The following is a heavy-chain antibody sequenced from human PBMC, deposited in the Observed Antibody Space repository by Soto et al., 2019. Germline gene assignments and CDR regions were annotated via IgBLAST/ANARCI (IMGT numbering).Heavy chain of an antibody. Sequence: SGPTLVNPTQTLTLTCTFSGFSLSTSGMCVSWIRQPPGEALEWLALIDWDDDKYYSTSLKTRLTISKDTSKNQVVLTMTNMDPVDTATYYCARIDYDILTGYYGAVAYWGQGTLVTVSS. CDR2: IDWDDDK. CDR3: ARIDYDILTGYYGAVAY. J-gene: IGHJ4*02. CDR1: GFSLSTSGMC. V-gene: IGHV2-70*01. D-gene: IGHD3-9*01.